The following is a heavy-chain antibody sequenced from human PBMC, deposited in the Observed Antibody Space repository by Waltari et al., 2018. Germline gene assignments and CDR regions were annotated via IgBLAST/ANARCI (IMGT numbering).Heavy chain of an antibody. Sequence: QVQLQESGPGLVKPSETLSLTCTVSGGSISSYYWRWIRQPAGKGLEWIGRIYTSGSTNYNPSLKSRVTMSVDTSKNQFSLKLSSVTAADTAVYYCARDEWELPGHYYYGMDVWGQGTTVTVSS. D-gene: IGHD1-26*01. CDR2: IYTSGST. CDR1: GGSISSYY. J-gene: IGHJ6*02. V-gene: IGHV4-4*07. CDR3: ARDEWELPGHYYYGMDV.